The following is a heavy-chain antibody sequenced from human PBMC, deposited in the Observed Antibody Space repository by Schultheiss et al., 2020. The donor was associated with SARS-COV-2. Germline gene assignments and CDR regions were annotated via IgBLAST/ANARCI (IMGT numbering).Heavy chain of an antibody. Sequence: GGSLRLSCAASGFTFSSYAMSWVRQAPGKGLEWVSTISGSAGSTYYADSVKGRFTISRDNSKNTLYLQMNSLRAEDTAVYYCARDLGGVINWNNLDYWGQGTLVTVSS. CDR3: ARDLGGVINWNNLDY. D-gene: IGHD1/OR15-1a*01. V-gene: IGHV3-23*01. CDR1: GFTFSSYA. J-gene: IGHJ4*02. CDR2: ISGSAGST.